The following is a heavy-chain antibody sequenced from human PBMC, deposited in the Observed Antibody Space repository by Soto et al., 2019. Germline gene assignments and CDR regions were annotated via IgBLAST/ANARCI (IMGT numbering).Heavy chain of an antibody. CDR1: GGTFSSYA. Sequence: ASVKVSCKASGGTFSSYAISWVRQAPGQGLEWMGGIIPIFGTANYAQKFQGRVTITADKSTSTAYMELSSLRSEDTAVYYCAREGIVVVPDYEGYYSYGMDVWGQGTTVTVSS. CDR2: IIPIFGTA. D-gene: IGHD2-2*01. V-gene: IGHV1-69*06. J-gene: IGHJ6*02. CDR3: AREGIVVVPDYEGYYSYGMDV.